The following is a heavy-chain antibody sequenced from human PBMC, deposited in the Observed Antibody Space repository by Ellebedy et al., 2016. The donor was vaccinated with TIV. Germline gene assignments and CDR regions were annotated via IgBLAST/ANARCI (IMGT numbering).Heavy chain of an antibody. D-gene: IGHD3-10*01. V-gene: IGHV4-34*01. J-gene: IGHJ6*02. CDR1: GGSFSGYY. CDR3: ARGTYYYGSGSYYNYYYYGMDV. CDR2: INHSGST. Sequence: MPSETLSLTCAVYGGSFSGYYWSWIRQPPGKGLEWIGEINHSGSTNYNPSLKSRVTISVDTSKNQFSLKLSSVTAADTAVYYCARGTYYYGSGSYYNYYYYGMDVWGQGTTVTVSS.